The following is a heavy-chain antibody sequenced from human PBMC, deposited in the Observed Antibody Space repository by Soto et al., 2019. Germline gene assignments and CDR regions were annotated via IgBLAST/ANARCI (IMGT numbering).Heavy chain of an antibody. CDR3: ARSEGGSYPYFEY. CDR2: ISYEGGNK. V-gene: IGHV3-30*03. CDR1: GFPFNSYD. D-gene: IGHD1-26*01. Sequence: ESGGDVVQPGRSLRLSCAASGFPFNSYDMHWVRQAPGKGLEWVAVISYEGGNKNYADSVKGRFTISRDNSQNTLYPQMSSLRAEDTAVYYCARSEGGSYPYFEYWGQGTLVTVSS. J-gene: IGHJ4*02.